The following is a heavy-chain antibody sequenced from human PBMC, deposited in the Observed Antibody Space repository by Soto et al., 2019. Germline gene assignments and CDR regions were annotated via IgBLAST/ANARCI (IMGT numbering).Heavy chain of an antibody. CDR1: GYTFTSYG. CDR3: ARNMVWFGDPTGFMDV. V-gene: IGHV1-18*01. CDR2: ISAYNGNT. J-gene: IGHJ6*03. D-gene: IGHD3-10*01. Sequence: ASVKVSCKASGYTFTSYGISWVRQAPGQGLEWMGWISAYNGNTNYAQKLQGRVTMTTDTSTSTVYMELRSLRSEDTAVYYCARNMVWFGDPTGFMDVWGKGTTVTVSS.